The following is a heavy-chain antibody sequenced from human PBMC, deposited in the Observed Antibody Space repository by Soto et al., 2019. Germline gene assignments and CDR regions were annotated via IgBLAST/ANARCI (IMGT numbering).Heavy chain of an antibody. CDR1: GDSVPSNSAA. CDR3: ARVSSGSSPDAFDI. Sequence: QTLALTCAISGDSVPSNSAAWNWIRQSPSRGLEWLGRTYYRSKWYNDYAVSVKSRITINPDTSKNQFSLQLNSVTPEDTAVYYCARVSSGSSPDAFDIWGQGTMLTVSS. J-gene: IGHJ3*02. V-gene: IGHV6-1*01. D-gene: IGHD1-26*01. CDR2: TYYRSKWYN.